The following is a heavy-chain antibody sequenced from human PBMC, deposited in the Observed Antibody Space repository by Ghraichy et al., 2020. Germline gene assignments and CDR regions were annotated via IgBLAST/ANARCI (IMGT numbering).Heavy chain of an antibody. J-gene: IGHJ5*02. CDR3: ARVRDYFERGAYGWFDP. CDR1: GDTVSSNRAA. V-gene: IGHV6-1*01. Sequence: SQTLSLTCGISGDTVSSNRAAWNWIRQSPSRGLEWLGRTYYRSKWYNEYAVSVKSRISIKPDTSTNQFSLQLNSVTPEDTAVYFCARVRDYFERGAYGWFDPWDQGTLVTVSS. D-gene: IGHD3-22*01. CDR2: TYYRSKWYN.